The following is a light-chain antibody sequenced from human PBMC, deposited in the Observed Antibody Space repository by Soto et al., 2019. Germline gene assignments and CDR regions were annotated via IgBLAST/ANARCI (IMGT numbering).Light chain of an antibody. CDR1: QVITND. CDR2: AAS. V-gene: IGKV1-17*01. J-gene: IGKJ1*01. CDR3: LQLNTYPWT. Sequence: IQMTQSPSSLSASVGDRLSITCRASQVITNDLGWYQQKPGKAPKRLISAASTLQSGVPSRFSGSGSGTEFTLTISSLQPEDVATYYCLQLNTYPWTFGQGTKVEIK.